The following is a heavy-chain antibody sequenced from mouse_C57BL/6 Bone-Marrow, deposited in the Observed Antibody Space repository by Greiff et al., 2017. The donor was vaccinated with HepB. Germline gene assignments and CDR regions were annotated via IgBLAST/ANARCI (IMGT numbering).Heavy chain of an antibody. CDR2: ISSGSSTI. J-gene: IGHJ1*03. Sequence: EVQGVESGGGLVKPGGSLKLSCAASGFTFSDYGMHWVRQAPEKGLEWVAYISSGSSTIYYADTVKGRFTISRDNAKNTLFLQMTRLRSVGTAMYYSDGGYCGSSTCWYFDVWGTGTTVTVSS. CDR3: DGGYCGSSTCWYFDV. V-gene: IGHV5-17*01. D-gene: IGHD1-1*01. CDR1: GFTFSDYG.